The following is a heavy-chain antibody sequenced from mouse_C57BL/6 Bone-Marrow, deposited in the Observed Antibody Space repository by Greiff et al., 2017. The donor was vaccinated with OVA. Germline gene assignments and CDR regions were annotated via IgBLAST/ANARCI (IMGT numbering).Heavy chain of an antibody. CDR3: ARTLYYGNSYYAMDY. V-gene: IGHV1-69*01. J-gene: IGHJ4*01. CDR1: GYTFTSYW. CDR2: IDPSDSYT. D-gene: IGHD2-1*01. Sequence: QVQLQQPGAELVMPEASVKLSCKASGYTFTSYWMHWVKQRPGQGLEWIGEIDPSDSYTNYNQKFKGKSTLTVDKSSSTAYMQLSSLTSEDSAVYYCARTLYYGNSYYAMDYWGQGTSVTVSS.